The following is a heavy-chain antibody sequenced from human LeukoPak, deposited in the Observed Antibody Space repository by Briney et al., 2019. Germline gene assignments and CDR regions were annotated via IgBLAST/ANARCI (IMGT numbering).Heavy chain of an antibody. CDR2: ISGDGTIK. CDR1: GFPSISYW. V-gene: IGHV3-74*03. Sequence: GGSLRLSCEPPGFPSISYWMFWVPQAPGKGLVWVSRISGDGTIKTYADFVRGRFIVSRDNTKNILYLQMNSLKVEDTATYFCSRSQFDYWGQGVLVTVSS. J-gene: IGHJ4*02. CDR3: SRSQFDY.